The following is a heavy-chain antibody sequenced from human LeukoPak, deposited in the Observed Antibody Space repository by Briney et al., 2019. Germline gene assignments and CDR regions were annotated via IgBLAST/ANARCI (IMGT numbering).Heavy chain of an antibody. V-gene: IGHV1-69*04. D-gene: IGHD3-10*01. CDR2: IIPILGIA. J-gene: IGHJ4*02. CDR1: GGTFSSYA. Sequence: ASVKVSCKASGGTFSSYAISWVRQAPGQGLEWMGRIIPILGIANYAQKFQGRVTITADKSTSTAYMELSSLRSEDTAVYYCARDIGRYYYGSGSYGTGVDYWGQGTLVTVSS. CDR3: ARDIGRYYYGSGSYGTGVDY.